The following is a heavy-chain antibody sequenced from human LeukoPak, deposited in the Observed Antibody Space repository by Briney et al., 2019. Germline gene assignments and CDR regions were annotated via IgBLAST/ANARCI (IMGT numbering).Heavy chain of an antibody. Sequence: PGGSLRLSCAASGFTFSSYGMPWVRQAPGKGLEWVAVISYDGSNKYYADSVKGRFTISRDNSKNTLYLQMNSLRAEDTAVYYCAKERYFDWLLFPCGMDVWGQGTTVTVSS. CDR2: ISYDGSNK. CDR3: AKERYFDWLLFPCGMDV. CDR1: GFTFSSYG. V-gene: IGHV3-30*18. D-gene: IGHD3-9*01. J-gene: IGHJ6*02.